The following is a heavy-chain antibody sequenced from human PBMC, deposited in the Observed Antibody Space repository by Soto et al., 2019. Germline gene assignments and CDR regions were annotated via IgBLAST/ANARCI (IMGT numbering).Heavy chain of an antibody. CDR1: GYTFTSYY. V-gene: IGHV1-46*01. D-gene: IGHD2-8*01. CDR3: AREMRGGLMVYAILPQPGGMDV. Sequence: QVQLVQSGAEVKKPGASVKVSCKASGYTFTSYYMHWVRQAPGQGLEWMGIINPSGGSTSYAQKFQGRVTMTRDTSTSTVYMELSSLRSEDTAVYYCAREMRGGLMVYAILPQPGGMDVWGQGTTVTVSS. CDR2: INPSGGST. J-gene: IGHJ6*02.